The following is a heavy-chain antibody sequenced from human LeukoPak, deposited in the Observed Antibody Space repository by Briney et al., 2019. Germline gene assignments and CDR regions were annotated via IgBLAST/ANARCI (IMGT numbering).Heavy chain of an antibody. Sequence: ASVKVSCKASGGTFSSYAISWVRQAPGQGLEWMGGIIPIFGTANYAQKFQGRVTITADKSTSTAYMELSSLRSEDTAVYYCARVIAAAGTPDYYYAMDVWGKGTTVTVSS. CDR3: ARVIAAAGTPDYYYAMDV. J-gene: IGHJ6*04. D-gene: IGHD6-13*01. V-gene: IGHV1-69*06. CDR2: IIPIFGTA. CDR1: GGTFSSYA.